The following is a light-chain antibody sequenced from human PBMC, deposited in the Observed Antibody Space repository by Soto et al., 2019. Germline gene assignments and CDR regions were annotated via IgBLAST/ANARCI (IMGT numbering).Light chain of an antibody. J-gene: IGKJ5*01. CDR1: QSVNSK. CDR2: GAS. CDR3: QQDNNWPPIT. Sequence: ERVISQWPALKTDSPGERISLSCKTSQSVNSKLAWYQQKPGQAPRLLIYGASTRATGIPARFSGSGSGTEFTLTSSRLQSEDFAVYFCQQDNNWPPITFGQGTRLEI. V-gene: IGKV3-15*01.